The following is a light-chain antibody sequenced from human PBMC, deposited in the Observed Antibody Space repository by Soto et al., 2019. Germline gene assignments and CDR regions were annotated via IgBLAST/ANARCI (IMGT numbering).Light chain of an antibody. J-gene: IGKJ2*01. CDR3: KQYNNN. CDR2: GAS. V-gene: IGKV3-15*01. CDR1: QSVSSN. Sequence: EIVMTQSPATLSVSPGERATLSCRASQSVSSNLAWYQQKPGQPPRLLIYGASTRATGIPARFSGSGSGTKFTLTISSLQSEDFAVYYCKQYNNNFGQGTKLEIK.